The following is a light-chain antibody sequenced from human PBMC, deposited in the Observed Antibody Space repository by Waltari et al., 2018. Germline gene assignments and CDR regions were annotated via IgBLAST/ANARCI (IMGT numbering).Light chain of an antibody. Sequence: SLELTQPPSVSVSPGQTARISCSGHRLEDQFVCWYQQKPAQSPLLVIYKDSKRPSEIPERYSGSNSGNTATLTISGTQAVDEADYYCQAWDSNTHVVFGGGTKLTVL. CDR3: QAWDSNTHVV. CDR1: RLEDQF. J-gene: IGLJ2*01. CDR2: KDS. V-gene: IGLV3-1*01.